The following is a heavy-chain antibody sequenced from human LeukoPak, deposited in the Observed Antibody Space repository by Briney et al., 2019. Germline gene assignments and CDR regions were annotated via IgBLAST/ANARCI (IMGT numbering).Heavy chain of an antibody. CDR2: ISSSGAHI. CDR1: GFTFSECT. Sequence: GGSLRLSCAASGFTFSECTMNWVRQAPGKGLEWVSSISSSGAHIFYAGSVKGRFTISRDNAKNSLYLQMNSLRADDTAVYYRARDPGDSTPWGQGTLVTVSS. V-gene: IGHV3-21*01. J-gene: IGHJ4*02. CDR3: ARDPGDSTP. D-gene: IGHD4-4*01.